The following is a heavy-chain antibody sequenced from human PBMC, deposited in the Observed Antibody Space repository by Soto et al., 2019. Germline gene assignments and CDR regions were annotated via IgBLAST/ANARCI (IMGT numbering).Heavy chain of an antibody. V-gene: IGHV6-1*01. CDR1: GDSVSRDSAA. D-gene: IGHD6-19*01. J-gene: IGHJ4*02. CDR3: VTELRVVTGTRGHFDL. Sequence: PSQTRSLTCAISGDSVSRDSAAWSWIRQSPSRGLEWLGRTFYRSTWNYDYASSVRSRMTINTDTAKNQFSLQLTSVTLEDTAVYYCVTELRVVTGTRGHFDLWGQGTRVTVSS. CDR2: TFYRSTWNY.